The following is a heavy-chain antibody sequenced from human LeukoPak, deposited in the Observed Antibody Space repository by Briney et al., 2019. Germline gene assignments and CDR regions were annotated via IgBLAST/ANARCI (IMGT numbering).Heavy chain of an antibody. Sequence: GRSLRLSCAASGFTFSSYGMHWVRQAPGKGLEWVAVIWYDGTNKYYADSVKGRFTISGDNSKNTLYLQMNSLRAEDTAVYYCARIGGDRHPIEYWGQGTLVTVSS. J-gene: IGHJ4*02. CDR1: GFTFSSYG. CDR3: ARIGGDRHPIEY. V-gene: IGHV3-33*01. CDR2: IWYDGTNK. D-gene: IGHD2-21*02.